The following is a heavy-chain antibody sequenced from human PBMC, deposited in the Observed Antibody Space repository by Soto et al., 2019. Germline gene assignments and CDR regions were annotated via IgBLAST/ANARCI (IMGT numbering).Heavy chain of an antibody. D-gene: IGHD3-9*01. CDR3: ARALSFHDVLTGRGWVFYFDY. Sequence: QVRLQESGPGLVKPSETLSLTCTVSGGSISSYYWTWIRQPPGRGLEWIGDVYYSGNTNSNPSLKSRVTISLDTSRSQFSLELKSVTTADTAVYYCARALSFHDVLTGRGWVFYFDYWGQGALVTVSS. CDR2: VYYSGNT. J-gene: IGHJ4*02. V-gene: IGHV4-59*01. CDR1: GGSISSYY.